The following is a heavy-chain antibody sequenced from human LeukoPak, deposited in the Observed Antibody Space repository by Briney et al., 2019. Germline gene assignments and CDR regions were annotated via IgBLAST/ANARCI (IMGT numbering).Heavy chain of an antibody. D-gene: IGHD2-2*01. V-gene: IGHV4-39*07. Sequence: SETLSLTCTVSGGSISSSSYYWGWIRQPPGKGLEWIGSIYYSGSTYYNPSLKSRVTISVDTSKNQFSLKLSSVTAADTAVYYCARAKVVPAAIGYWGQGTLVTVSS. J-gene: IGHJ4*02. CDR2: IYYSGST. CDR1: GGSISSSSYY. CDR3: ARAKVVPAAIGY.